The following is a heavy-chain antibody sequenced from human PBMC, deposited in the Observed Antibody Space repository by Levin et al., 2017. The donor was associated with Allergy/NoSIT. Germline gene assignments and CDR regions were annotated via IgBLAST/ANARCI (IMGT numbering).Heavy chain of an antibody. CDR3: ARTMGMGGEDYSKGFDP. J-gene: IGHJ5*02. CDR2: IIPILGIA. Sequence: SGGSLRLSCKASGGTFSSYTISWVRQAPGQGLEWMGRIIPILGIANYAQKFQGRVTITADKSTSTAYMELSSLRSEDTAVYYCARTMGMGGEDYSKGFDPWGQGTLVTVSS. CDR1: GGTFSSYT. V-gene: IGHV1-69*02. D-gene: IGHD4-11*01.